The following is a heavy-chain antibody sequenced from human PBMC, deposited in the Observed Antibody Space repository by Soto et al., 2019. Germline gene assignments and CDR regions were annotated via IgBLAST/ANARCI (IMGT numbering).Heavy chain of an antibody. D-gene: IGHD4-4*01. Sequence: GGSLRLSCAASGFTFSSYAMHWVRQAPGKGLEWVAVISYDGSNKYYADSVKGRFTISRDNSKNTLYLQMNSLRAEDTAVYYCARDKSVTTYYYYYGMDVWGQGTTVTVSS. J-gene: IGHJ6*02. V-gene: IGHV3-30-3*01. CDR2: ISYDGSNK. CDR1: GFTFSSYA. CDR3: ARDKSVTTYYYYYGMDV.